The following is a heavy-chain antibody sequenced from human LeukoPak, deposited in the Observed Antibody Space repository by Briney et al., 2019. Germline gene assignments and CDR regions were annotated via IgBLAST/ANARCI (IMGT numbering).Heavy chain of an antibody. Sequence: SETLSLTCTVSGGSISSYYWSWIRQPPGKGLEWIGYIYYSGSTNYNPSLKSRVTISVDTSKNQFSLNLGSVTAADTAVYYCARSRSVSAVDFDYWGQGTLVTVSS. V-gene: IGHV4-59*01. D-gene: IGHD6-13*01. J-gene: IGHJ4*02. CDR1: GGSISSYY. CDR3: ARSRSVSAVDFDY. CDR2: IYYSGST.